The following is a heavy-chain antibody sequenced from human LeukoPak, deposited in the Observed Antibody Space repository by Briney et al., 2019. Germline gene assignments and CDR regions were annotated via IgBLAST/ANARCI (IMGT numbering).Heavy chain of an antibody. D-gene: IGHD6-13*01. J-gene: IGHJ4*02. CDR3: ARTISGWYYFDY. V-gene: IGHV4-59*08. CDR2: INYSGRT. CDR1: GGSNSAYY. Sequence: SETLSLTCSVSGGSNSAYYWSWLRQPPGKGLEWIGYINYSGRTDYNPSLKGRVTISVDTSKNQFSLKLSSVTAADTAVFYCARTISGWYYFDYWGQGTLVTVSS.